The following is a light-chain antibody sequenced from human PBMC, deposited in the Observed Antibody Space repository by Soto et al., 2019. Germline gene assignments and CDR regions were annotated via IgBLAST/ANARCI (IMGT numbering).Light chain of an antibody. CDR3: SSYTSSSTRV. J-gene: IGLJ1*01. CDR2: DVS. Sequence: QSVLTQPASVSGSPGQSITISCTGTSSDVGGYNYVSWYQQHQGKAPKLMLYDVSNRPSGVSNRFSGSKSGNTASLTISGLQAEDEADYYCSSYTSSSTRVFGTGTKLTVL. CDR1: SSDVGGYNY. V-gene: IGLV2-14*01.